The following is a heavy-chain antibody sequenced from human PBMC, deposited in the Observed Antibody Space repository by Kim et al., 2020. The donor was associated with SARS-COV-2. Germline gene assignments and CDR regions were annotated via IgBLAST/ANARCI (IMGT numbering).Heavy chain of an antibody. V-gene: IGHV4-31*03. CDR2: IYYSGST. CDR3: ARLLAIRSGDIVVVPAAYYFDY. Sequence: SETLSLTCTVSGGSISSGGYYWSWIRQHPGKGLEWIGYIYYSGSTYYNPSLKSRVTISVDTSKNQFSLKLSSVTAADTAVYYCARLLAIRSGDIVVVPAAYYFDYWGQGTLVTVSS. CDR1: GGSISSGGYY. D-gene: IGHD2-2*01. J-gene: IGHJ4*02.